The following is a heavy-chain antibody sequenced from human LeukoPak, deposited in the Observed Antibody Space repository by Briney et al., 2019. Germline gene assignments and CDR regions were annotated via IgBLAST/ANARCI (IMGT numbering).Heavy chain of an antibody. CDR3: VHSIAVAGISGGDNWFDP. CDR2: ISSNGGST. CDR1: GFTFSSYA. J-gene: IGHJ5*02. V-gene: IGHV3-64D*06. D-gene: IGHD6-19*01. Sequence: GGSLRLSCSASGFTFSSYAMHWVRQAPGKGLEYVSAISSNGGSTYYADSVKGRFTISRDNSKNTLYLQMSSLRAEDTAVYYCVHSIAVAGISGGDNWFDPWGQGTLVTVSS.